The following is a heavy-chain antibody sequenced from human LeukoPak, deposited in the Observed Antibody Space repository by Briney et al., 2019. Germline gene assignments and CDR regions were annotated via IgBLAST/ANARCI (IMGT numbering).Heavy chain of an antibody. CDR3: ATEGAIVVKGGNFPH. CDR1: GFTFSSSG. J-gene: IGHJ1*01. Sequence: AGSLTLSCAAFGFTFSSSGMHWVRQAPGKGLEWVAVIWYDGSNKYYGDSVKGRSTISRDNSKNTLSLQMNSLRTDDTAVYYCATEGAIVVKGGNFPHWGQGTLVTVSS. V-gene: IGHV3-33*01. D-gene: IGHD2-15*01. CDR2: IWYDGSNK.